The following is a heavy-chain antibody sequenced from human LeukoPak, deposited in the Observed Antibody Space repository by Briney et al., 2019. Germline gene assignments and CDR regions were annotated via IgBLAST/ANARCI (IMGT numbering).Heavy chain of an antibody. D-gene: IGHD2/OR15-2a*01. CDR3: ARGSHFFDY. V-gene: IGHV3-48*02. Sequence: PGGSLRLSCAASGFTSNTYTMSWVRQAPGKGLEWVSTISSSSSTISYADSVKGRFTISRDNAKNSLDLQMNSLRDEDTAVYYCARGSHFFDYWGQGTLATVSS. CDR1: GFTSNTYT. CDR2: ISSSSSTI. J-gene: IGHJ4*02.